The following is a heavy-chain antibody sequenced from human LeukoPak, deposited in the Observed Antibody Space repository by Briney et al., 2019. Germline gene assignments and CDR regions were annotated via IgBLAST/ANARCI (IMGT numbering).Heavy chain of an antibody. V-gene: IGHV4-38-2*02. D-gene: IGHD3-3*01. CDR2: IYHSGIT. CDR1: GYSSSSGYY. Sequence: SENLSRTCTVSGYSSSSGYYLGWIREPPVKGLGWIVRIYHSGITDYNPSVKSRVTISVYTSKNQLSLKRSYVTAADTAVYYCAREYYDFWSGYSIVRASAFDIWGQGTMVTVSS. CDR3: AREYYDFWSGYSIVRASAFDI. J-gene: IGHJ3*02.